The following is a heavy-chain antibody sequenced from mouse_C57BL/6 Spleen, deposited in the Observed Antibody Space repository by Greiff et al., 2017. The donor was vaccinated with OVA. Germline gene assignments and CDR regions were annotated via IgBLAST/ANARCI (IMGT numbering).Heavy chain of an antibody. CDR3: ARSDGNYYFDY. Sequence: QAQLQQSGAELVKPGASVKLSCKASGYTFTSYWMQWVKQRPGPGLEWIGEIDPSDSYTNYNQKFKGKATLTVDTSSSTAYMPLSSLTSEDSAVYYFARSDGNYYFDYWGQGTTLTVSS. CDR2: IDPSDSYT. J-gene: IGHJ2*01. CDR1: GYTFTSYW. D-gene: IGHD2-1*01. V-gene: IGHV1-50*01.